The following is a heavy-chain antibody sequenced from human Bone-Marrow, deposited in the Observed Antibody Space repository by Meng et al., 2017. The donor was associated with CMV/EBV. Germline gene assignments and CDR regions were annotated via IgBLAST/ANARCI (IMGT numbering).Heavy chain of an antibody. D-gene: IGHD2-21*01. CDR1: GFTFDDYT. CDR3: AKPGEIVVVIGYFDY. Sequence: GESLKISCAASGFTFDDYTMHWVRQAPGKGLEWVSLISWDGGSTYYADSVKGRFTISRDNSKNTLYLQMNSLRAEDTAVYYCAKPGEIVVVIGYFDYWGQGTLVTVSS. V-gene: IGHV3-43*01. J-gene: IGHJ4*02. CDR2: ISWDGGST.